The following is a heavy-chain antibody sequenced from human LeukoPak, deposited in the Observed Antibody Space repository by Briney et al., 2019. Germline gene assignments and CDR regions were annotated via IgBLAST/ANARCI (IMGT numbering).Heavy chain of an antibody. CDR3: ARGPSGGNGLSY. J-gene: IGHJ4*02. Sequence: GGSLRLSCAASGFTFGSYWMSWVRQAPGKGLEWVANIKQDGSERYYVDSVKGRFTISRDNTKNSLYLQMNSLRAVDTAVYYCARGPSGGNGLSYWGLGTLVTVSS. CDR2: IKQDGSER. D-gene: IGHD2-15*01. V-gene: IGHV3-7*04. CDR1: GFTFGSYW.